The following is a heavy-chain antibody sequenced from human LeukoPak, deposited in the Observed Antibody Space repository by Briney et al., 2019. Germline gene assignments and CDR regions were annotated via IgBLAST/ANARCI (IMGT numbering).Heavy chain of an antibody. J-gene: IGHJ4*02. Sequence: SETLSLTCAVYGGSFSGYYWSWIRQPPGKGLEWIGEINHSGSTNYNPSLKSRVTISVDTSKNQFSLKLSSVTAANTAVYYCARQGSDDYDVYFDYWGQGTLVTVSS. CDR1: GGSFSGYY. CDR3: ARQGSDDYDVYFDY. V-gene: IGHV4-34*01. CDR2: INHSGST. D-gene: IGHD4-17*01.